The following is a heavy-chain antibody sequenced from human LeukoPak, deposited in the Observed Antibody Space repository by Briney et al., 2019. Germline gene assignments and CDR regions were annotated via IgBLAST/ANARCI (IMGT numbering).Heavy chain of an antibody. CDR2: IYPGDSDT. Sequence: SGESLKISCKGFGYSFTNYWIGWVRQMPGKGLEWMGTIYPGDSDTRYSPSFQGQVTISADKSINTAYLQWSSLKASDSAMYYCARRHDNSEWFESWGQGALVTVSS. D-gene: IGHD5-24*01. CDR1: GYSFTNYW. V-gene: IGHV5-51*01. J-gene: IGHJ5*01. CDR3: ARRHDNSEWFES.